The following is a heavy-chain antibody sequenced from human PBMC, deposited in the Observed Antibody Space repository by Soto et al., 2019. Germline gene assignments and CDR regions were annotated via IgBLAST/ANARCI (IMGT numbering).Heavy chain of an antibody. CDR1: GGSVTSGSYY. CDR2: IYYSGST. J-gene: IGHJ4*02. V-gene: IGHV4-61*01. Sequence: PSETLSLTCAVSGGSVTSGSYYWSWIRQPPGKGLEWIGYIYYSGSTNYKPSLKSRVTISADTSKNQFSLKVRSVTAADTAIYYCAGAISTGYNILTGYYMDYWGQGALVTVSS. CDR3: AGAISTGYNILTGYYMDY. D-gene: IGHD3-9*01.